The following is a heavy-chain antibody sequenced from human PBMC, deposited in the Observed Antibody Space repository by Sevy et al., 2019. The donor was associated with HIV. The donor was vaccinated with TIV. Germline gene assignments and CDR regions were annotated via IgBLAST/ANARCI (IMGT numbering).Heavy chain of an antibody. CDR2: SNEDGSTT. Sequence: GGSLRLSCAASGFTFSSYWMHWVRQAPGKGLVWVSRSNEDGSTTNYADSVKGRFTISRDNARNTLYLQMHGLRAEDTAVYYCARDIGGLGSFWGQGTTVTVFS. CDR3: ARDIGGLGSF. V-gene: IGHV3-74*01. J-gene: IGHJ6*02. CDR1: GFTFSSYW. D-gene: IGHD3-16*01.